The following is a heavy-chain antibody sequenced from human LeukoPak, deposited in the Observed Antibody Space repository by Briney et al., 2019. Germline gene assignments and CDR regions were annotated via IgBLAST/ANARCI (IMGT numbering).Heavy chain of an antibody. Sequence: GSLRLSCAASGFTFNTYWMHWVRQAPGQGLVWVSRIISYGTGTSYADSVKGRFTISRDNAKNTLFLQMNSLRAEDTAVYYCVRDGDGIVEFDYWGQGALVTVSS. CDR1: GFTFNTYW. CDR2: IISYGTGT. J-gene: IGHJ4*02. CDR3: VRDGDGIVEFDY. D-gene: IGHD2-21*01. V-gene: IGHV3-74*01.